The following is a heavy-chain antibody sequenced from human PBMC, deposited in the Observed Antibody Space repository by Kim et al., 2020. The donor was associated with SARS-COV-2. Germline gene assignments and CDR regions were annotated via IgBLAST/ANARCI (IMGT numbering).Heavy chain of an antibody. Sequence: SVKVSCKASGGTFSSYAISWVRQAPGQGLEWMGGIIPIFGTANYAQKFQGRVTITADESTSTAYMELSSLRSEDTAVYYCASRPSRGLNYDSSGYQDDYWGQGTLVTVSS. CDR1: GGTFSSYA. CDR2: IIPIFGTA. V-gene: IGHV1-69*13. J-gene: IGHJ4*02. CDR3: ASRPSRGLNYDSSGYQDDY. D-gene: IGHD3-22*01.